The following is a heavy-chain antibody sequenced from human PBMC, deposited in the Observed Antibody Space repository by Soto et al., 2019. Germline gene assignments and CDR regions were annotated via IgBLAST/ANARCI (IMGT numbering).Heavy chain of an antibody. CDR1: GGYISGYY. Sequence: SETLSLTCTVSGGYISGYYWSWIRQPPGKGLEWIGYIYYSGSTNYNPSLKSRVTISVDTSKNQFSLKLSSVTAADTAVYYCARDPIGYGGWFDPWGQGTLVTVSS. D-gene: IGHD5-12*01. V-gene: IGHV4-59*01. CDR2: IYYSGST. J-gene: IGHJ5*02. CDR3: ARDPIGYGGWFDP.